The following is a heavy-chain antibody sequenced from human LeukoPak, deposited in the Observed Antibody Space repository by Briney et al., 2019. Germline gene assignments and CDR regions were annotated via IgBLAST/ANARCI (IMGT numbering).Heavy chain of an antibody. J-gene: IGHJ4*02. CDR3: ARDGSYSDY. V-gene: IGHV3-48*01. CDR1: GFTFSSYS. D-gene: IGHD1-26*01. Sequence: PGGSLRLSCAASGFTFSSYSMKWVRQAPGKGLEWVSYISSSSSNIYYADSVKGRFTISRYNAKDSLYLQMNSLRAWDMAVYYCARDGSYSDYWGQGTLVSVSS. CDR2: ISSSSSNI.